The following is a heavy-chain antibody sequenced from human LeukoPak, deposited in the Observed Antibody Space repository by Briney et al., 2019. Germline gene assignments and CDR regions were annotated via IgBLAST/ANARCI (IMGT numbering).Heavy chain of an antibody. CDR3: ARVRGVYYYYYGMDV. CDR1: GYSFTSYW. J-gene: IGHJ6*02. Sequence: GESLKISCKGSGYSFTSYWIVWVRQMPGKGLEWMGIIYPGDSDTRYSPSFQGQVTISADKSISTAYLQWSSLKASDTAMYYCARVRGVYYYYYGMDVWGQGTTVTVSS. CDR2: IYPGDSDT. D-gene: IGHD3-16*01. V-gene: IGHV5-51*01.